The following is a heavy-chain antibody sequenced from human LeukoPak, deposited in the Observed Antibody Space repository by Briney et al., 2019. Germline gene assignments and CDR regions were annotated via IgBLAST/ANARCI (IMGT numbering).Heavy chain of an antibody. D-gene: IGHD6-13*01. CDR3: ARAGRIAAAGIELWYYYYYMDV. J-gene: IGHJ6*03. Sequence: KTGGSLRLSCAASGFTFSSYSMNWVRQAPGKGLEWVSSISSSSSYIYYADSVKGRFTISRDNAKNSLYLQMNSLRAEDTAVYYCARAGRIAAAGIELWYYYYYMDVWGKGTTVTVSS. CDR2: ISSSSSYI. CDR1: GFTFSSYS. V-gene: IGHV3-21*01.